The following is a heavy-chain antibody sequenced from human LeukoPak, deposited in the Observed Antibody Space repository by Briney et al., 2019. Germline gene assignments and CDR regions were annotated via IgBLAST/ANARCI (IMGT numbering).Heavy chain of an antibody. V-gene: IGHV4-31*03. J-gene: IGHJ4*02. CDR2: IYYSGST. CDR3: ARIYYDILTGYVTFDY. CDR1: GGSISSGGYY. Sequence: SQTLSLTCTVSGGSISSGGYYWSWIRQHPGKGLEWIGYIYYSGSTYYNPSLKSRVTISVDTSKNQFSLKLSSVTAADTGVYYCARIYYDILTGYVTFDYWGQGTLVTVSS. D-gene: IGHD3-9*01.